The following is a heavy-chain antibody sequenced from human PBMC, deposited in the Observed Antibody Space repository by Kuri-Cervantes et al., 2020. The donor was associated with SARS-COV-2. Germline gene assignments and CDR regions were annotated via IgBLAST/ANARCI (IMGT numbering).Heavy chain of an antibody. CDR3: ASSSSSSAYYYYDMDV. CDR1: GYTFTSYD. CDR2: MNRNSGNT. J-gene: IGHJ6*03. Sequence: ASVKVSCNAAGYTFTSYDINWVRQATGKGLEWVGWMNRNSGNTGYAQKFQVRVTITRNTAIRTAYMELSSMRSKDTAVYYCASSSSSSAYYYYDMDVWGKGTTVTVSS. D-gene: IGHD6-6*01. V-gene: IGHV1-8*03.